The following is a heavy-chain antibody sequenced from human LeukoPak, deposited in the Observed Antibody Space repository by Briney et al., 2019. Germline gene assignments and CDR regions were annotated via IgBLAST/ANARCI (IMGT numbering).Heavy chain of an antibody. Sequence: PGGSLRLSCEASGFTFGSHAMYWVRQAPGKGLEWVAGIFGSGGSPHYADSVKGRITISRDNSRNTVYLQINSLRADDTAVYYCGKTTVGYSSGQKPAWPVDYWGQGTLVTVSS. CDR2: IFGSGGSP. V-gene: IGHV3-23*01. CDR1: GFTFGSHA. J-gene: IGHJ4*02. CDR3: GKTTVGYSSGQKPAWPVDY. D-gene: IGHD5-18*01.